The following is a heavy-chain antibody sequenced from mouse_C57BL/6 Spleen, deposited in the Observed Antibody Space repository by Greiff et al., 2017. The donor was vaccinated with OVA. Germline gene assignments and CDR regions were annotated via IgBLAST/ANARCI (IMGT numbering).Heavy chain of an antibody. V-gene: IGHV1-74*01. Sequence: QVQLKQPGAELVKPGASVKVSCKASGYTFTSYWMHWVKQRPGQGLEWIGRIHPSDSDTNYNQKFKGKATLTVDKSSSTAYMLLTSLTSEDSAVYYCSIRYYSNSWFAYWGQGTLVTVSA. CDR2: IHPSDSDT. D-gene: IGHD2-5*01. CDR3: SIRYYSNSWFAY. CDR1: GYTFTSYW. J-gene: IGHJ3*01.